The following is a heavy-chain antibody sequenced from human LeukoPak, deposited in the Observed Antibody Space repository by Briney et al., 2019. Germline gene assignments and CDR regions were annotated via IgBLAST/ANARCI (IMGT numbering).Heavy chain of an antibody. Sequence: SVKVSCKASGGTFSSYAINWVRQAPGQGLKWMGGIIPIFGTANYAQKFQGRVTITADEYTSTAYMELRSLRSDDTAVYYCARDPGPYYDSSGYHNFWGQGTLVTVSS. CDR3: ARDPGPYYDSSGYHNF. CDR1: GGTFSSYA. J-gene: IGHJ4*02. V-gene: IGHV1-69*13. D-gene: IGHD3-22*01. CDR2: IIPIFGTA.